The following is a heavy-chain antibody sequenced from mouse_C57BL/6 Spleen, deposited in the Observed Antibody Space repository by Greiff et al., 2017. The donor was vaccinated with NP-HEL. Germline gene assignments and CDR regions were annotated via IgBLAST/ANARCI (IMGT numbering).Heavy chain of an antibody. CDR2: INPSSGYT. J-gene: IGHJ3*01. V-gene: IGHV1-7*01. Sequence: VTLVESGAELAKPGASVKLSCKASGYTFTSYWMHWVKQRPGQGLEWIGYINPSSGYTKYNQKFKDKATLNADKSSSTAYMQLSSLTYEDSAVYYCARNDGYYGFAYWGPETLVAVSA. CDR3: ARNDGYYGFAY. CDR1: GYTFTSYW. D-gene: IGHD2-3*01.